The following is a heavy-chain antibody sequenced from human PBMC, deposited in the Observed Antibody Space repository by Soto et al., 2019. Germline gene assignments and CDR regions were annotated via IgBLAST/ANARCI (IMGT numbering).Heavy chain of an antibody. Sequence: EVQLVESGGGLVQPGRSLSLSCAASGFNFDDYAMHWVRQPPGKGLEWVAGTSWNGESVSYADSVKGRFTISRDNAKNSLSLHMASLRAEDTAFYYCVKDTYLLVGATHFDFWGQGALVTVSS. CDR3: VKDTYLLVGATHFDF. J-gene: IGHJ4*02. CDR2: TSWNGESV. CDR1: GFNFDDYA. D-gene: IGHD1-26*01. V-gene: IGHV3-9*01.